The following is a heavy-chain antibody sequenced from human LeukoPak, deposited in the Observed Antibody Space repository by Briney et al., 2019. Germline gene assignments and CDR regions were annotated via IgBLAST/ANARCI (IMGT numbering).Heavy chain of an antibody. CDR1: GFTFDDYG. CDR3: ARAAKGLAPRLCYYFDY. J-gene: IGHJ4*02. CDR2: INWNGGST. D-gene: IGHD2-15*01. Sequence: PGGSLRLSCAASGFTFDDYGMSWVRQAPGKGLEWVSGINWNGGSTGYAGSVKGRFTISRDNAKNSLYLQMNSLRAEDTALYYCARAAKGLAPRLCYYFDYWGQGTLVTVSS. V-gene: IGHV3-20*04.